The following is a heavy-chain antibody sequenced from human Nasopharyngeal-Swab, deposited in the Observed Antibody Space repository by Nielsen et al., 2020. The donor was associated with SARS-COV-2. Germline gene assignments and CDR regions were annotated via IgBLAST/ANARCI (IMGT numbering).Heavy chain of an antibody. CDR3: ASASPLGQVAFYYAMDV. CDR2: IYPGDSDT. J-gene: IGHJ6*02. Sequence: GESLKISCQGSGYSFTSYWIGWVRQMPGKGLEWMGIIYPGDSDTRYSPSFQGQVTISADKSISTAYLHWSSLKASDTAMYYCASASPLGQVAFYYAMDVWGQGTTVTVSS. CDR1: GYSFTSYW. V-gene: IGHV5-51*01.